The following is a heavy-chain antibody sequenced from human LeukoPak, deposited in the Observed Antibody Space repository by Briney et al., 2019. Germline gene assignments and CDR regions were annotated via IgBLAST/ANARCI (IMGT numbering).Heavy chain of an antibody. D-gene: IGHD6-6*01. J-gene: IGHJ4*02. CDR1: GFTFSSYA. CDR3: AKDGQYSSSSPYYFDY. Sequence: GGSLRLSCAASGFTFSSYAMSWVRQAPGKGLEWVSGISFSGGTTYYADSVKGRFTISRDNSKNKLYLQMNSLRAEDTAVYYCAKDGQYSSSSPYYFDYWGQGTLVTVSS. V-gene: IGHV3-23*01. CDR2: ISFSGGTT.